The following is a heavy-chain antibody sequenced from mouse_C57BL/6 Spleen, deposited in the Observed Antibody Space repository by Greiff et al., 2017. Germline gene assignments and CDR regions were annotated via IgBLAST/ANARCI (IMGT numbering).Heavy chain of an antibody. V-gene: IGHV5-16*01. CDR3: ARRDYDGTGFDY. Sequence: EVMLVESEGGLVQPGSSMKLSCTASGFTFSDYYMAWVRQVPEKGLEWVANINYDGSSTYYLDSLKSRFIISRDNAKNILYLQMSSLKSEDTATYYCARRDYDGTGFDYWGQGTTLTVSS. J-gene: IGHJ2*01. CDR1: GFTFSDYY. D-gene: IGHD2-4*01. CDR2: INYDGSST.